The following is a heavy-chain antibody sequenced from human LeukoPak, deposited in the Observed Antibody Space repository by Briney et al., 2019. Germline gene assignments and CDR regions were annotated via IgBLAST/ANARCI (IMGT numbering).Heavy chain of an antibody. CDR3: AADILPGYPVDYFDY. CDR1: GFTVSSNY. J-gene: IGHJ4*02. V-gene: IGHV3-53*01. CDR2: IYSGGST. Sequence: GGSLRLSCAASGFTVSSNYMSWVRQAPGKGLGWVSVIYSGGSTYYADSVKGRFTISRDNSKNTLYLQMNSLRAEDTAVYYCAADILPGYPVDYFDYWGQGTLVTVSS. D-gene: IGHD3-9*01.